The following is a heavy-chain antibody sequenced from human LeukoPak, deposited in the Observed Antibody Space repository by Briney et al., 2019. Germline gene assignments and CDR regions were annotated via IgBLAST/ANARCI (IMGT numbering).Heavy chain of an antibody. J-gene: IGHJ5*02. CDR3: ATLRGYSHLGRFDP. V-gene: IGHV1-24*01. D-gene: IGHD5-12*01. Sequence: ASVKVSCKVSGYTLTELSMHWVRQAPGKRLERMGGFYPEDGETIYAQKFQGRVTMTEDTSTDTAYMALSSLRAEDTAVYSCATLRGYSHLGRFDPWGQGNLVTVSS. CDR2: FYPEDGET. CDR1: GYTLTELS.